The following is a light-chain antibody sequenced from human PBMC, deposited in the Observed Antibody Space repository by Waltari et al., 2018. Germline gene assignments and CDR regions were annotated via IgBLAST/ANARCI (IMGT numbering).Light chain of an antibody. CDR2: EDS. CDR3: GTWDSSLSGAV. Sequence: QSVLTQPPSASAAPGQRVTISCSRGSSNLGHNYVSWYRQFPGTAPKLLIYEDSERPSGIPGRFSGSKSGTSATLDITGLQAGDEADYYCGTWDSSLSGAVFGGGTHLTVL. J-gene: IGLJ7*01. CDR1: SSNLGHNY. V-gene: IGLV1-51*02.